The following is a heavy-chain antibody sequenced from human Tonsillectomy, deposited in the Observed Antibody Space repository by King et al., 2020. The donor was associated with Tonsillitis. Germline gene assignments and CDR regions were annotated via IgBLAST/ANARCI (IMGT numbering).Heavy chain of an antibody. CDR2: ISYDATNK. D-gene: IGHD4-17*01. Sequence: QLVQSGGGVVQPGRSLRLSCAASGFTFSSYAIHWVRPAPGKGLEWVALISYDATNKYYADSVKGRFTISRDNSKSTLYLQMNSLRTEDTAVYYCAVSLNADYGDYASHYWGQGTLVTVSS. V-gene: IGHV3-30*01. J-gene: IGHJ4*02. CDR1: GFTFSSYA. CDR3: AVSLNADYGDYASHY.